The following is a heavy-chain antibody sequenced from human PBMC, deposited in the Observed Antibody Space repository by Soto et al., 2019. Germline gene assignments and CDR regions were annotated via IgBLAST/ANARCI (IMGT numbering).Heavy chain of an antibody. Sequence: SVKVSCKASGGTFSSYAISWVRQAPGQGLEWMGGIIPIFGTANYAQKFQGRVTITADESTSTAYMELSSLRSEDTAVYYCASNSIAVAGKGTWFDPWGQGTLVTVSS. J-gene: IGHJ5*02. CDR2: IIPIFGTA. CDR1: GGTFSSYA. D-gene: IGHD6-19*01. CDR3: ASNSIAVAGKGTWFDP. V-gene: IGHV1-69*13.